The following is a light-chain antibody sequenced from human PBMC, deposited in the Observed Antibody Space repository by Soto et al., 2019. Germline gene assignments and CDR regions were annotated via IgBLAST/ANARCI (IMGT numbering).Light chain of an antibody. CDR2: GAS. CDR1: QSVSSK. Sequence: EIVMTQSPATLSVSPGERATLSCRASQSVSSKLAWYQQKPGQAPRLLIYGASSRATGIPVRFSGSRSGTEFILTISSLQSEDFAVYYCQQYKDWPRTFGHGTKVDIK. CDR3: QQYKDWPRT. V-gene: IGKV3-15*01. J-gene: IGKJ1*01.